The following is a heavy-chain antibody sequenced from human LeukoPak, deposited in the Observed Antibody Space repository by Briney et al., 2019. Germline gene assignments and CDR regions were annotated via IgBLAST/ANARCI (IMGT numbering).Heavy chain of an antibody. V-gene: IGHV4-30-4*08. CDR3: ARSQWGGSWGHFDY. Sequence: PSETLSLTCTVSGGSISSGDYYWSWIRQPPGKGLEWIGYIYYSGSTYYNPSLKSRVTMSVDTSKNQFSLKLSSVTAADTAVYYCARSQWGGSWGHFDYWGQGTLVTVSS. CDR2: IYYSGST. J-gene: IGHJ4*02. CDR1: GGSISSGDYY. D-gene: IGHD6-13*01.